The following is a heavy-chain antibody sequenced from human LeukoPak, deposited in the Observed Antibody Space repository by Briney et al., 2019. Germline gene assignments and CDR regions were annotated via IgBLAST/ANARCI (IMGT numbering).Heavy chain of an antibody. CDR1: GFTVSSNY. Sequence: GGSLRLSCAASGFTVSSNYMSWVRQAPGKGLEWVAVIWYDGSNKYYADSVKGRFTISRDNSKNTLYLQMNSLRAEDTAVYYCARTPDSSGYYYFDYWGQGTLVTVSS. V-gene: IGHV3-33*08. CDR2: IWYDGSNK. J-gene: IGHJ4*02. D-gene: IGHD3-22*01. CDR3: ARTPDSSGYYYFDY.